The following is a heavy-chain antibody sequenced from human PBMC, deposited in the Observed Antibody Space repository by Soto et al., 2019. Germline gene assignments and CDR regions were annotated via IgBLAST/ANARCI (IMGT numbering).Heavy chain of an antibody. CDR3: VRHRVGSYYYFDY. V-gene: IGHV5-10-1*01. CDR2: IDPSDSYT. Sequence: PGESLKISCKGSGYTFTDYWISRVRQMPGKGLEWMGRIDPSDSYTSNSPSFQGHVTISADKSINTAYMQWSSLKASDTAMYYCVRHRVGSYYYFDYWGQGTLVTVSS. D-gene: IGHD1-26*01. J-gene: IGHJ4*02. CDR1: GYTFTDYW.